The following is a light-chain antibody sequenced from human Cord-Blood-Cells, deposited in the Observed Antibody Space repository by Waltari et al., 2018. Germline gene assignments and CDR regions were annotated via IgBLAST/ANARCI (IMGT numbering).Light chain of an antibody. CDR2: DAS. V-gene: IGKV3-11*01. J-gene: IGKJ4*01. CDR1: QSVSSY. CDR3: QQRSNWLT. Sequence: EIVLTQSPATLSLSPGERATLSCRASQSVSSYLAWYQQKPGQAPRLLIYDASNRATGXXARFSGSGSGTDFTLTISSLEPEDFAVYYCQQRSNWLTFGGGTKVEIK.